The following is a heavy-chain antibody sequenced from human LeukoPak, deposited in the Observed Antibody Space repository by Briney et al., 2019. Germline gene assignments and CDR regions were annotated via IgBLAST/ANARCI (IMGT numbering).Heavy chain of an antibody. CDR2: ISYDGSNK. J-gene: IGHJ6*04. Sequence: GGSLRLSCAASGFTFSSYGMHWVRQAPGKRLEWVAVISYDGSNKYYADSVKGRFTISRDNSKNTLCLQMNSLRAEDTAVYYCAKDRYGYYYGMDVWGKGTTVTVSS. CDR1: GFTFSSYG. D-gene: IGHD5-18*01. V-gene: IGHV3-30*18. CDR3: AKDRYGYYYGMDV.